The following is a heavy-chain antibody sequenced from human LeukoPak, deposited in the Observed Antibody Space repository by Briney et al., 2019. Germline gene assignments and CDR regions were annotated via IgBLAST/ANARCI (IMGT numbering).Heavy chain of an antibody. V-gene: IGHV1-69*13. CDR1: GGTFSSYA. CDR2: IIPIFGTA. Sequence: SVKVSCKASGGTFSSYAISWVRQAPGQGLEWMGGIIPIFGTANYAQKFQGRVTITADESTSTAYMELSSLRSEATAVYYCAVRWELLHAFDIWGQGTMVTVSS. J-gene: IGHJ3*02. D-gene: IGHD1-26*01. CDR3: AVRWELLHAFDI.